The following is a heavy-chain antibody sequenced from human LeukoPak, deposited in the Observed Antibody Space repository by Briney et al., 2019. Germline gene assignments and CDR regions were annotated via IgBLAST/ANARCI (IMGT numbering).Heavy chain of an antibody. CDR3: ARDNYSNYGWFDP. CDR1: GGSISSGSYY. D-gene: IGHD4-11*01. CDR2: ICTSGST. J-gene: IGHJ5*02. Sequence: SETLSLTCTVSGGSISSGSYYWSWIRQPAGKGLEWIGRICTSGSTNYNPSLKSRVTISVDTSKNQFSLKLSSVTAADTAVYYCARDNYSNYGWFDPWGQGTLVTVSS. V-gene: IGHV4-61*02.